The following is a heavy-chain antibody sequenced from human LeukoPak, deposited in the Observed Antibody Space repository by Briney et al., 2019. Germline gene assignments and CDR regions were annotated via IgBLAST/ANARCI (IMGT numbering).Heavy chain of an antibody. CDR1: GSSISSGDYY. V-gene: IGHV4-30-4*01. Sequence: PSETLSLTCTVSGSSISSGDYYWSWIRQPPGKGLEWIGYIYYSGSTYYNPSLKSRVTISVDTSKNQFSLKLSSVTAADTAVYYCARRRLAQNFDYWGQGTLVTVSS. CDR2: IYYSGST. CDR3: ARRRLAQNFDY. J-gene: IGHJ4*02.